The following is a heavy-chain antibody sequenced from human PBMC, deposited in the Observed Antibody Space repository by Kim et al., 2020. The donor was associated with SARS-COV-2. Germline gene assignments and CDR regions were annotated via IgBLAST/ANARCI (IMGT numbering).Heavy chain of an antibody. D-gene: IGHD2-2*01. CDR2: ISSSSSTI. J-gene: IGHJ4*02. CDR1: GFTFSSYS. Sequence: GGSLRLSCAASGFTFSSYSMNWVRQAPGKGLEWVSYISSSSSTIYYADSVKGRFTISRDNAKNSLYLQMNSLRDEDTAVYYCATLSSKYCSSTSCYLDYWGQETLVTVSS. V-gene: IGHV3-48*02. CDR3: ATLSSKYCSSTSCYLDY.